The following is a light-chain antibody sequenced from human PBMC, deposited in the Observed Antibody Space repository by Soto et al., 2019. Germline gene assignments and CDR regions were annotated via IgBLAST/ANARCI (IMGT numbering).Light chain of an antibody. CDR2: IAS. J-gene: IGKJ5*01. Sequence: DIQLTQSPSFLSASVGDRVTITCRASQGIRNYLAWYQQKPGRAPKLLMYIASTLQTGVPSRFSGSKSATEFTPTISSLQPDDFETYYSQQVTNYPINSVQRTRLKI. CDR3: QQVTNYPIN. CDR1: QGIRNY. V-gene: IGKV1-9*01.